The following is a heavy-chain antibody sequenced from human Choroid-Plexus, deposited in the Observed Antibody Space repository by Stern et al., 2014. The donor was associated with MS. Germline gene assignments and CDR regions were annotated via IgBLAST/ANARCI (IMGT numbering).Heavy chain of an antibody. V-gene: IGHV3-30*18. J-gene: IGHJ4*02. Sequence: VQLVESGGGVVQPGRPLRLSCAASGFSFSSFGMPWVRQAPGKGLEWVALISYDGSKDYADSVEGRFAISRDNSKNTLYLQMNSLRAEDTAVYYCAKDRQYLTFFFDFWGQGSRVTVSS. CDR1: GFSFSSFG. D-gene: IGHD2/OR15-2a*01. CDR3: AKDRQYLTFFFDF. CDR2: ISYDGSK.